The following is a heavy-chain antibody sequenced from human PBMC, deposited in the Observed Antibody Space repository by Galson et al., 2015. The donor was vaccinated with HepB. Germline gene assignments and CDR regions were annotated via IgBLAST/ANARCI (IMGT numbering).Heavy chain of an antibody. CDR1: GGSFSSFV. J-gene: IGHJ6*02. CDR2: IVPIFGKI. CDR3: ARDQYHSGGWHHYSFYDMDA. D-gene: IGHD2-15*01. Sequence: SVKVSCKASGGSFSSFVFTWVRQAPGQGLEWLGTIVPIFGKINYAPKFQGRVTLSADKSTRTAYMELSSLTSEDTALYYCARDQYHSGGWHHYSFYDMDAWGQGTTVTVSS. V-gene: IGHV1-69*04.